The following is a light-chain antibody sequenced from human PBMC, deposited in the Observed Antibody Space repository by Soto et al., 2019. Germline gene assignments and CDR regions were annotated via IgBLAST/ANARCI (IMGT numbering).Light chain of an antibody. CDR3: QQYDSDST. Sequence: EIQMTQSPSTLSASVGDTVTIACRASQSVGRWLAWYQQKPGKAPEVLIYKASTLQYGVASRFSGSGSGTEFTLTISSLQPDDFATYYCQQYDSDSTFGQGTK. V-gene: IGKV1-5*03. J-gene: IGKJ1*01. CDR2: KAS. CDR1: QSVGRW.